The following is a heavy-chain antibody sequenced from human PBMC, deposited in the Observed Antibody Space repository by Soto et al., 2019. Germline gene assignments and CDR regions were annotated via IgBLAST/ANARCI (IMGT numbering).Heavy chain of an antibody. CDR2: ISSSGGSR. Sequence: EEQVSESGGGLVQPGGSLRLSCAASGFNFNTFAMSWIRQAPGKGLEWVSHISSSGGSRDYADSVRGRFTISRDNSKNVLFLQMNSLRADDTATYYCAKAPPSPWTANWVDPWGKGTLVTVSS. J-gene: IGHJ5*02. D-gene: IGHD5-12*01. CDR3: AKAPPSPWTANWVDP. CDR1: GFNFNTFA. V-gene: IGHV3-23*01.